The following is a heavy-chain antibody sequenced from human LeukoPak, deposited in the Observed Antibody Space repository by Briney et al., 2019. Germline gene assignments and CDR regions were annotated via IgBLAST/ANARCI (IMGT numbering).Heavy chain of an antibody. CDR1: GFTFSSYA. CDR2: ISYDGSNK. V-gene: IGHV3-30*04. D-gene: IGHD6-13*01. J-gene: IGHJ4*02. CDR3: AKGRIAAAENSYFDY. Sequence: GRSLRLSCAASGFTFSSYAMHWVRQAPGKGLEWVAVISYDGSNKYYADSVKGRFTISRDNSKNTLYLQMNSLRAEDTAVYYCAKGRIAAAENSYFDYWGQGTLVTVSS.